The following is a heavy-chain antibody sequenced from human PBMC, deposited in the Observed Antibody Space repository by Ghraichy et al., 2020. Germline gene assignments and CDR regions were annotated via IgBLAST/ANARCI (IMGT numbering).Heavy chain of an antibody. J-gene: IGHJ4*02. CDR1: GFIFRDHG. D-gene: IGHD1-26*01. V-gene: IGHV3-20*04. Sequence: GGSLRLSCAASGFIFRDHGMAWVRQGPGRGLEWVAGINYNGGSRNYADSVKGRFTISRDNTKNALFLQIDSLGVDDTAFYYCARAYTGTYYSPPDFWGQGPLIAVSS. CDR2: INYNGGSR. CDR3: ARAYTGTYYSPPDF.